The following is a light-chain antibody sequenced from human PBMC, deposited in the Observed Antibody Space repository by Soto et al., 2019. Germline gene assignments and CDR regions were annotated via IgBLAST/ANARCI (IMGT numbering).Light chain of an antibody. Sequence: DIPMTQSPSSLAASVGDGVTITCRASHNISTYLHWYQQKPGKAPKFLIYATSNLQSGVPSRFSGSGSGTEINLTISILQPEDFATYYCQQSYSTLYTFGQRTKLEIK. CDR3: QQSYSTLYT. CDR1: HNISTY. V-gene: IGKV1-39*01. CDR2: ATS. J-gene: IGKJ2*01.